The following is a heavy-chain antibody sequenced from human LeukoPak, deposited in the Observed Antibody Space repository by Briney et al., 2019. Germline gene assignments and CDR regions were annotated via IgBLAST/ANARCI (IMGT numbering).Heavy chain of an antibody. V-gene: IGHV4-4*07. CDR2: IYTSGST. CDR3: ARTSPYSSGWYAFDY. D-gene: IGHD6-19*01. CDR1: GGSISSYY. Sequence: SETLSLTCTVSGGSISSYYWSWIRQPAGKGLEWIGRIYTSGSTNYNPSLKSRVTMSVDTSKNQFSPKLSSVTAADTAVYYCARTSPYSSGWYAFDYWGQGTLVTVSS. J-gene: IGHJ4*02.